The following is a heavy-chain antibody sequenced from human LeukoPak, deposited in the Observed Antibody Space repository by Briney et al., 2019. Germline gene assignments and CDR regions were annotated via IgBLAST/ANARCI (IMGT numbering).Heavy chain of an antibody. D-gene: IGHD3-3*01. V-gene: IGHV3-11*01. CDR1: GFTFSDYY. Sequence: GGSLRLSCAASGFTFSDYYMSWIRQAPGKGLEWVSYISSSGSTIYYADSVKGRFTISRDNAKNSLYLQMNSLRAEDTAVYYCARNCDFWSGYQYYFDYWGQGTLVTVSS. J-gene: IGHJ4*02. CDR3: ARNCDFWSGYQYYFDY. CDR2: ISSSGSTI.